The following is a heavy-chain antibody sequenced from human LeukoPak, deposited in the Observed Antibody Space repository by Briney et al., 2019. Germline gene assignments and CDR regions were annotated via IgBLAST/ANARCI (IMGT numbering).Heavy chain of an antibody. CDR2: SDHSGGT. Sequence: SETLSLTCTVSGGSVSSGSYYWSWIRQPPGKGLEWIGESDHSGGTNYNPSLKSRVIISVDTSKNQFSLKLSSVTAADTAVYYCARADEAAVDTPFDYWGQGTLVTVSS. CDR3: ARADEAAVDTPFDY. D-gene: IGHD6-25*01. CDR1: GGSVSSGSYY. J-gene: IGHJ4*02. V-gene: IGHV4-61*01.